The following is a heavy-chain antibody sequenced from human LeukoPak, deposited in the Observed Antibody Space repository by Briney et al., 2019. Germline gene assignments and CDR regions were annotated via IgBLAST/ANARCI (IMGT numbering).Heavy chain of an antibody. Sequence: GGSLRLSCAASGFTFSSYAMSWVRRAPGKGLEWVSAISGSGGSTYYADSVKGRFTISRDNAKNTLYLQMNSLRAEDTAVYYCAAGADYDILTGYFSPWFDPWGQGTLVTVSS. D-gene: IGHD3-9*01. CDR3: AAGADYDILTGYFSPWFDP. J-gene: IGHJ5*02. V-gene: IGHV3-23*01. CDR2: ISGSGGST. CDR1: GFTFSSYA.